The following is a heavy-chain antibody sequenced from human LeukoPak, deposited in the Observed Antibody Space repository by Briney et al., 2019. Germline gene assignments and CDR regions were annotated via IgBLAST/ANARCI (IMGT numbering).Heavy chain of an antibody. V-gene: IGHV3-30*04. J-gene: IGHJ4*02. CDR2: ISDDGSKK. CDR1: GFSFNTFA. Sequence: PGGSLRLSCAASGFSFNTFAMHWVRQAPDKGLEWVAVISDDGSKKYHADSVKGRFTISRDNSENTLYLQMKSLRHEDTAVYYCARGSSSSWSPNYYFDYWGQGTLVTVSS. D-gene: IGHD6-13*01. CDR3: ARGSSSSWSPNYYFDY.